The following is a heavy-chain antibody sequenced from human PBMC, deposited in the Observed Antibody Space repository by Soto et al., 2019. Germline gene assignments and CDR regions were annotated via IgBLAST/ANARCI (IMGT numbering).Heavy chain of an antibody. D-gene: IGHD2-15*01. CDR2: IKQDGSEK. J-gene: IGHJ3*02. V-gene: IGHV3-7*03. CDR1: GFTFSSCW. CDR3: ARRSPSWAFDI. Sequence: PGGSLRLSCVASGFTFSSCWMTWVRQAPGKGLEWVANIKQDGSEKYYVDSVKGRFTISRDNAKNSLYLQMNSLRAEDTAVYYCARRSPSWAFDIWGQGTMVTVSS.